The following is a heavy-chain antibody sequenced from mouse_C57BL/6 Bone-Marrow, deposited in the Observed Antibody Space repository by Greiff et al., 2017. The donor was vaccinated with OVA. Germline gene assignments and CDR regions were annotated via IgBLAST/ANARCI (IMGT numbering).Heavy chain of an antibody. Sequence: QVQLKESGPGLVQPSQSLSITCTVSGFSLTSYGVHWVRQSPGKGLEWLGVIWSGGSTDYNAAFISRLSISKDNSKSQVFFKMNSLQADDTAIYYCARKAPYFITTVVGFDYWGQGTTLTVSS. J-gene: IGHJ2*01. CDR2: IWSGGST. D-gene: IGHD1-1*01. V-gene: IGHV2-2*01. CDR1: GFSLTSYG. CDR3: ARKAPYFITTVVGFDY.